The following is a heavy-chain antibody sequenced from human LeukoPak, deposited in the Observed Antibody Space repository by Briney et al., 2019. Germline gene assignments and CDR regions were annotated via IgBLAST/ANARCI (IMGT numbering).Heavy chain of an antibody. V-gene: IGHV3-21*01. CDR2: ISSSSSYI. D-gene: IGHD4-17*01. J-gene: IGHJ6*02. CDR3: ARAGPFTVTTSVQRCYGMDV. Sequence: EPGGSLRISCAASGFTFSSYSMNWVRQAPGKGLEWVSSISSSSSYIYYADSVKGRFTISRDNAKNSLYLQMNSLRAEDTAVYYCARAGPFTVTTSVQRCYGMDVWGQGTTVTVSS. CDR1: GFTFSSYS.